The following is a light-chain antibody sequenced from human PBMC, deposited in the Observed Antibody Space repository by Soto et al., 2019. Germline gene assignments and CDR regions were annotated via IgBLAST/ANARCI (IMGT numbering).Light chain of an antibody. CDR1: QSVSSS. J-gene: IGKJ1*01. Sequence: EIVMTQSPATLSVSPGGRATLSCRASQSVSSSLAWYQQKPGQAHRLLIYGASTRATGIPARFSGSGSETEFTLTISSLQSEDFAVYYCQQYNNWWTFGQGTKVEIK. V-gene: IGKV3-15*01. CDR3: QQYNNWWT. CDR2: GAS.